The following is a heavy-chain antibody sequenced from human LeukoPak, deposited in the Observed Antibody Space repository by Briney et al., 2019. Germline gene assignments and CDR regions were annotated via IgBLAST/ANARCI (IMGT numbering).Heavy chain of an antibody. V-gene: IGHV4-59*08. CDR3: ARHLDY. J-gene: IGHJ4*02. CDR1: GGSISSYY. Sequence: TSETLSLTCTVSGGSISSYYWSWIRQPPGKGLEWIGYIYYGGSTNYNPSLKSRVTISVDTSKNQFSLKLSSVTAADTAVYYCARHLDYWGQGTLVTVSS. CDR2: IYYGGST.